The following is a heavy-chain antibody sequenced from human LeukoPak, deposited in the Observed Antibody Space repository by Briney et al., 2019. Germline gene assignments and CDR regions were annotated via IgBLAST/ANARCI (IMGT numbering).Heavy chain of an antibody. CDR3: AKSPRIYYDSSGYYYYYYYMDV. J-gene: IGHJ6*03. CDR2: ISSSSSYI. Sequence: GGSLRLSCVASGFIFGAYSMSWVRQAPGKGLEWLSYISSSSSYIYYADSVKGRFTVSRDNSKNTLYLQMNSLRAEDTAVYYCAKSPRIYYDSSGYYYYYYYMDVWGKRTTVTISS. D-gene: IGHD3-22*01. V-gene: IGHV3-21*04. CDR1: GFIFGAYS.